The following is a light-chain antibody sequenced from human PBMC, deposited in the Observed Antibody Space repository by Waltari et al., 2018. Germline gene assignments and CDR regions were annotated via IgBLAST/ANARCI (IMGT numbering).Light chain of an antibody. CDR2: SVS. CDR3: QVWDSSSVYV. V-gene: IGLV3-21*04. J-gene: IGLJ1*01. CDR1: NIGSKS. Sequence: SYVLTQPPSVSVALGKTARITCGGNNIGSKSVHWYQQKPGQAPVLVIDSVSDRPSGIPERFSGSNSGNTATLSVSRVEAGDEAVYYCQVWDSSSVYVFGSGTKVTVL.